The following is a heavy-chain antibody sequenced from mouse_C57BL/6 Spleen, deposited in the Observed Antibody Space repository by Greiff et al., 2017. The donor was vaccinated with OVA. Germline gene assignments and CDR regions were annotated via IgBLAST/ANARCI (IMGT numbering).Heavy chain of an antibody. V-gene: IGHV1-53*01. Sequence: QVQLQQPGTELVKPGASVKLSCKASGYTFTSYWMHWVKQRPGQGLEWIGNINPSNGGTNYNEKFTSKATLNVDKSSRTAYMQLSSLTSEDTAVYYCARSGAYYSNYGWYFEVWGTGTTVTVSS. CDR1: GYTFTSYW. J-gene: IGHJ1*03. CDR3: ARSGAYYSNYGWYFEV. D-gene: IGHD2-5*01. CDR2: INPSNGGT.